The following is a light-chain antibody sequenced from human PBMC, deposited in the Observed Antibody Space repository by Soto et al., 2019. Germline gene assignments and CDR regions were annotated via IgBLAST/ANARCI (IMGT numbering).Light chain of an antibody. CDR1: RSVSSSY. Sequence: ELVLTQSPGTLSLSPGERATLSCRASRSVSSSYLAWYQQKPGQAPRLLIYGASSRATGIPDRFSGSGSGTDFPLTISRLEPEDFAVYSCQQYGSSPPWWTFGQGTK. J-gene: IGKJ1*01. CDR2: GAS. V-gene: IGKV3-20*01. CDR3: QQYGSSPPWWT.